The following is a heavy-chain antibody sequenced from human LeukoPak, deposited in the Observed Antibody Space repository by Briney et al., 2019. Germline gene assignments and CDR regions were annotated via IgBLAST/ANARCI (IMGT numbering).Heavy chain of an antibody. V-gene: IGHV3-30*02. CDR2: IRFDGSVK. CDR3: VRRSIAVAGPFDY. CDR1: GYTFSRYG. D-gene: IGHD6-19*01. J-gene: IGHJ4*02. Sequence: GGSLRLFCAASGYTFSRYGMHWVRQAPGKGLEWVAFIRFDGSVKYYADSVKGRFTISRDNAKNSLYLQMNSLRAEDTAVYYCVRRSIAVAGPFDYWGQGTLVTVSS.